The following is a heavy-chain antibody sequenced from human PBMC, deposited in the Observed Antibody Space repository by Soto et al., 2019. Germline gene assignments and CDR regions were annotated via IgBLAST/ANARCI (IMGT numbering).Heavy chain of an antibody. V-gene: IGHV1-18*01. Sequence: QVQLVQSGAEVKKPGASVKVSCKASGYTFTSYGISWVRQAPGQGLEWMGWISAYNGNTNYAQKLQGRVTMTTDTSTCTGYMELRSLRSDDTAVYYCARESVRVGDRYSFDYWGQGTLVTVSS. CDR2: ISAYNGNT. CDR3: ARESVRVGDRYSFDY. D-gene: IGHD2-21*02. J-gene: IGHJ4*02. CDR1: GYTFTSYG.